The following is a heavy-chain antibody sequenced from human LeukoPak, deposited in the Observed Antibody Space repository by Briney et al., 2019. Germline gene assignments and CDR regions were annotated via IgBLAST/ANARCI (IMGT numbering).Heavy chain of an antibody. CDR1: RFTFSSYS. CDR3: ARDASYYYVSSGYYKRYAFDI. Sequence: KTGRSLRLSCAPSRFTFSSYSMNWDRQAQGRGLEWVSSISSSIGYIMYGALGKGRFTISTHTAENSLYLQMNSLRAEDTAVYYCARDASYYYVSSGYYKRYAFDIWGQGKMVTVSS. D-gene: IGHD3-22*01. J-gene: IGHJ3*02. CDR2: ISSSIGYI. V-gene: IGHV3-21*01.